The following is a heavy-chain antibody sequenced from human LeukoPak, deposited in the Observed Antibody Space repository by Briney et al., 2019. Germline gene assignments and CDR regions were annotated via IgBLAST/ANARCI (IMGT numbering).Heavy chain of an antibody. CDR1: GFTFSNYA. CDR2: IGDSGSTT. J-gene: IGHJ3*02. CDR3: AKVRGSGTFAALDI. V-gene: IGHV3-23*01. D-gene: IGHD2-2*01. Sequence: GGSLRLSCAASGFTFSNYAMSWVRQAPGKGLEWVSSIGDSGSTTYYADSVKGRFTISRDNSKNTLYLQMNSLGAEDTALYYCAKVRGSGTFAALDIWGQGTMVTVSS.